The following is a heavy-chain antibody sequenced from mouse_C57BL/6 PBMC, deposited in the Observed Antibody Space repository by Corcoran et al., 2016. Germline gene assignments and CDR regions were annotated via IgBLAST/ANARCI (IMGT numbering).Heavy chain of an antibody. V-gene: IGHV1-84*01. D-gene: IGHD1-1*01. CDR2: IYPGSGNT. J-gene: IGHJ4*01. CDR1: GYTFTDYY. CDR3: ARREYYGSSDGMDY. Sequence: QIQLQQSGPELVKPGASVKISCKASGYTFTDYYIHWVKQRPGHGLEWIGWIYPGSGNTKYNEKFKGKATLTVDTSSSTAYMQLSSLTSEDSAVYFCARREYYGSSDGMDYWGQGTSVTVSS.